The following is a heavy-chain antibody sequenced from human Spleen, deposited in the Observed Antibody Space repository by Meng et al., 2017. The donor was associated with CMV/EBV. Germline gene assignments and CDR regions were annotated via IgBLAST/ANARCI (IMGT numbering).Heavy chain of an antibody. CDR2: ITWNSGTI. Sequence: SLKISCAASGFTFDDYAMHWVRQAPGKGLEWVSGITWNSGTIVYADSVKGRFTISRDNAKKTLSLQMDTLRTEDTALYYCVKGGGERVTFDAMDVWGQGTTVTVSS. CDR1: GFTFDDYA. V-gene: IGHV3-9*01. CDR3: VKGGGERVTFDAMDV. D-gene: IGHD2-21*02. J-gene: IGHJ6*02.